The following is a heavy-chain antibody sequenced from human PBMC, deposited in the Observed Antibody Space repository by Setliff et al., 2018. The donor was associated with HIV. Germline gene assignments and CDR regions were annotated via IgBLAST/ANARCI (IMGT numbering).Heavy chain of an antibody. CDR3: ARTRSGGSSVYYYYYMDV. CDR1: GYTSTSYD. V-gene: IGHV1-8*01. Sequence: ASVKVSCKSSGYTSTSYDINWVRQATGQGLEWMGWMNPDSGNTGSAQNFQGRLTITWNTSISTAYMELGSLGFDDTAVYFCARTRSGGSSVYYYYYMDVWGQGTTVTVSS. D-gene: IGHD2-15*01. J-gene: IGHJ6*03. CDR2: MNPDSGNT.